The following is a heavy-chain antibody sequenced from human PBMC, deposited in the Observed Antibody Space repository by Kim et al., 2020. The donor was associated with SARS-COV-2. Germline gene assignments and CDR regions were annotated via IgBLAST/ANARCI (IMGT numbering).Heavy chain of an antibody. V-gene: IGHV4-30-4*01. J-gene: IGHJ5*02. Sequence: SETLSLTCTVSGGSISSGDYYWSWIRQPPGKGLEWIGYIYYSGSTYYNPSLKSRVTISVDTSKNQFSLKLSSVTAADTAVYYCARAGTEMTAILNWFDPWGQGTLVTVSS. CDR3: ARAGTEMTAILNWFDP. D-gene: IGHD2-21*02. CDR2: IYYSGST. CDR1: GGSISSGDYY.